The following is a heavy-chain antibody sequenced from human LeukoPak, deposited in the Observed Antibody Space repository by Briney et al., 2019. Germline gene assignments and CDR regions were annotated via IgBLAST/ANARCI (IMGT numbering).Heavy chain of an antibody. J-gene: IGHJ6*02. CDR2: ISDTGTTI. CDR1: GFTFSSFQ. CDR3: AREDYNPPRAMDV. Sequence: GGSLRLSCAASGFTFSSFQMNWVRQAPGRGLEWVSYISDTGTTIYYADSVRGRFTISRDNPKNSPYLQMNSLRDEDTAVYYCAREDYNPPRAMDVWGQGTTVTVSS. D-gene: IGHD3-10*01. V-gene: IGHV3-48*03.